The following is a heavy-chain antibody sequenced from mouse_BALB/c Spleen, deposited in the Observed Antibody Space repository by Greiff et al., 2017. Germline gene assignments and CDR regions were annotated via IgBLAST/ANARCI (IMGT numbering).Heavy chain of an antibody. CDR1: GYAFTSYN. J-gene: IGHJ4*01. V-gene: IGHV1S135*01. CDR3: AREQYGYAMDY. D-gene: IGHD1-1*01. CDR2: IDPYSGGT. Sequence: VQLQQSGPELVKPGASVKVSCKASGYAFTSYNMYWVKQSHGKSLEWIGYIDPYSGGTSYNQKFKGKATLAVDNSSSTAYMHLNSLTSEDSAVYYCAREQYGYAMDYWGQGTSVTVSS.